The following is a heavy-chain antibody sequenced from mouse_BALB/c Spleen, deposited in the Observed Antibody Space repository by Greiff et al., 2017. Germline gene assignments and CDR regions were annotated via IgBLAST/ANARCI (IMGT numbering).Heavy chain of an antibody. J-gene: IGHJ4*01. Sequence: VQLKQSGAELVKPGASVKLSCTASGFNIKDTYMHWVKQRPEQGLEWIGRIDPANGNTKYDPKFQGKATITADTSSNTAYLQLSSLTSEDTAVYYCVSIYYYGSSYDAMDYWGQGTSVTVSS. CDR2: IDPANGNT. CDR1: GFNIKDTY. V-gene: IGHV14-3*02. D-gene: IGHD1-1*01. CDR3: VSIYYYGSSYDAMDY.